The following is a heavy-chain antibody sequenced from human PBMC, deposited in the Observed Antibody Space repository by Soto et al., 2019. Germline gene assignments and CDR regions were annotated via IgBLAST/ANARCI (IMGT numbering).Heavy chain of an antibody. CDR2: INPNSGGT. CDR3: ARGGKYYYDSSGYYPDY. D-gene: IGHD3-22*01. CDR1: GYTFTGYY. Sequence: QVQLVQSGAEVKKPGASVKVSCKASGYTFTGYYMHWVRQAPGQGLEWMGWINPNSGGTNYAQKFQGRVTMTRDTSISTAYMELSRLRSDDTAVYYCARGGKYYYDSSGYYPDYWGQGTLVTVSS. V-gene: IGHV1-2*02. J-gene: IGHJ4*02.